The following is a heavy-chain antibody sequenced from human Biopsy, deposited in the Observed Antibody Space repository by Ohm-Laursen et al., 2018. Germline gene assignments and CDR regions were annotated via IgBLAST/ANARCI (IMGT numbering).Heavy chain of an antibody. CDR2: MIPNSGKT. Sequence: ASVKVSCNASGYSFTTYDVNWVRQARGQGLEWMGWMIPNSGKTGYAQRFQGRVTLTMNTSIGTAHMELSGLRSEDTAVYYCARGSPRRVSIFEASIYWFDTWGQGTLVTVSS. D-gene: IGHD6-6*01. V-gene: IGHV1-8*01. J-gene: IGHJ5*02. CDR3: ARGSPRRVSIFEASIYWFDT. CDR1: GYSFTTYD.